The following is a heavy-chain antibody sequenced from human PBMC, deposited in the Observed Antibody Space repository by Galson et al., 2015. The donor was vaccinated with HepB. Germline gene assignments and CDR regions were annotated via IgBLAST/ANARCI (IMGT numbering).Heavy chain of an antibody. CDR3: ARGGYYDILTGYNVDAFDI. D-gene: IGHD3-9*01. CDR2: INPNSGGT. V-gene: IGHV1-2*05. Sequence: SVKVSCKASGYTFTGYYMHWVRQAPGQGLEWMGRINPNSGGTNYAQKFQGRVTMTRDTSISTAYMELSRLRSDDTVVYYCARGGYYDILTGYNVDAFDIWGQGTMVTVSS. J-gene: IGHJ3*02. CDR1: GYTFTGYY.